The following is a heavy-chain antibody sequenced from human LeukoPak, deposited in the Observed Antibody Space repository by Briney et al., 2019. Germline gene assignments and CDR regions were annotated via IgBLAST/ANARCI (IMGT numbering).Heavy chain of an antibody. CDR1: GFTFSSYA. CDR3: AKVLTSRYYDFWSGYHDAFDI. V-gene: IGHV3-30*02. D-gene: IGHD3-3*01. CDR2: IRYDGSNK. Sequence: GGSLRLSCAASGFTFSSYAMSWVRQAPGKGLEWAAFIRYDGSNKYYADSVKGRFTISRDNSKNTLYLQMNSLRAEGTAVYYCAKVLTSRYYDFWSGYHDAFDIWGQGTMVTVSS. J-gene: IGHJ3*02.